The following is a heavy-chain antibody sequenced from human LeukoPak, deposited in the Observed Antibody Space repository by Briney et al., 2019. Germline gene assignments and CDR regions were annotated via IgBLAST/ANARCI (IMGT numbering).Heavy chain of an antibody. CDR1: GYSFTSYW. CDR3: ARHVGATVTPSWFDP. Sequence: GESLQISCKGSGYSFTSYWIGWVRPVPGKGLEWMGIIYPGDSDTRYSPSFQGQVTISADKSISTAYLQWSSLRASDTAMYYCARHVGATVTPSWFDPWGQGTLVTVSS. CDR2: IYPGDSDT. V-gene: IGHV5-51*01. J-gene: IGHJ5*02. D-gene: IGHD4-17*01.